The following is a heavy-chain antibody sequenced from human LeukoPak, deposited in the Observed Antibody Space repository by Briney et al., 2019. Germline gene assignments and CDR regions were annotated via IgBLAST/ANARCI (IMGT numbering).Heavy chain of an antibody. CDR1: GFTFSSYA. J-gene: IGHJ4*02. CDR3: AKDRVYYYDSSGYYSDY. CDR2: ISGSGGST. V-gene: IGHV3-23*01. Sequence: GGSLRLSCTASGFTFSSYAMSWVRQAPGQGLEWVSAISGSGGSTYYADSVKGRFTISRDNSKNTLYLQMNSLRAEDTAVYYCAKDRVYYYDSSGYYSDYWGQGTLVTVSS. D-gene: IGHD3-22*01.